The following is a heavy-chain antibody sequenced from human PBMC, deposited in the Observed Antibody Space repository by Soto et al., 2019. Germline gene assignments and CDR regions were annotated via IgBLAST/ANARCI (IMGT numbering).Heavy chain of an antibody. CDR1: GGSISSSSYY. CDR3: ACIFSGAYRYGFYYYGMDV. V-gene: IGHV4-39*01. CDR2: IFYSGTT. D-gene: IGHD5-18*01. J-gene: IGHJ6*02. Sequence: PSETLSLTCTVSGGSISSSSYYWGWIRQPPGKGLEWIGSIFYSGTTYYNPSLKSRVTISVDTSKNQFSLKLSSVTAADTAVYYCACIFSGAYRYGFYYYGMDVWGPGTTVTVSS.